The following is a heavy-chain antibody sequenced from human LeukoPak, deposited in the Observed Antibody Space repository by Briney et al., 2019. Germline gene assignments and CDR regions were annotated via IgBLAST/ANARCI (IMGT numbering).Heavy chain of an antibody. CDR2: IGGSGDKT. CDR3: VRRGDASSGWGDHDY. D-gene: IGHD6-19*01. V-gene: IGHV3-23*01. Sequence: PGGSLRLSCAASGFTFNRNAISWVRQAPGKGLEGVSTIGGSGDKTFYADSVKGRFTISRDNSKNMLHVQMSSLTGEDTALYYCVRRGDASSGWGDHDYWGQGALVTVSS. J-gene: IGHJ4*02. CDR1: GFTFNRNA.